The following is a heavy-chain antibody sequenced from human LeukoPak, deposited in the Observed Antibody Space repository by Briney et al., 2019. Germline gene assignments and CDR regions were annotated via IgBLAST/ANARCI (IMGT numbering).Heavy chain of an antibody. V-gene: IGHV6-1*01. CDR2: TYYRSKWYN. Sequence: SQTLSLTCAISGDSVSSNSAAWNWIRQSPSRGLEWLGRTYYRSKWYNDYAVSVKSRITINPDTSKNQFSLQPNSVTPEDTAVYYCARDPCSSTSCPLDYWGQGTLVTVSS. CDR3: ARDPCSSTSCPLDY. CDR1: GDSVSSNSAA. D-gene: IGHD2-2*01. J-gene: IGHJ4*02.